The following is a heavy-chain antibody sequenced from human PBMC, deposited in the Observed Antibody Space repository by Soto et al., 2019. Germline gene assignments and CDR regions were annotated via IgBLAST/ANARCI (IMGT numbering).Heavy chain of an antibody. CDR1: GITVGSFT. J-gene: IGHJ5*02. V-gene: IGHV1-69*02. CDR2: TAPMFNQT. D-gene: IGHD3-3*01. CDR3: TTLGP. Sequence: QAQLVQSGAVVKTPGSSVVVSCKASGITVGSFTVSWVRQAPGQGLEWMGNTAPMFNQTFYAPKFEGRVTITADTSANRVYMELPDLRLEDPAVYYCTTLGPWGQGTQVTVS.